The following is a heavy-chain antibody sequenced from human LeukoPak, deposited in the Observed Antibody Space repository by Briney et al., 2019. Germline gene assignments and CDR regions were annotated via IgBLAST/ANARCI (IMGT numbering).Heavy chain of an antibody. CDR3: ARATSGYSWGYYYMDV. CDR2: IDWDDDK. J-gene: IGHJ6*03. Sequence: SGPALVKPTQTLTLTCTFSGFSLSTSGMCVSWIRQPPGKALEWLARIDWDDDKYYSTSLKTRLTISKDTSKNQVVLTMTNMDPVDTATYYCARATSGYSWGYYYMDVWGKGTTVTVSS. CDR1: GFSLSTSGMC. D-gene: IGHD5-18*01. V-gene: IGHV2-70*11.